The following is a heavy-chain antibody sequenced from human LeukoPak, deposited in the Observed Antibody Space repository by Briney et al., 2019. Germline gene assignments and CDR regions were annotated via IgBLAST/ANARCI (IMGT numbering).Heavy chain of an antibody. CDR2: IIPIFDTA. CDR3: ASGYLRAARPSLHDAFDI. V-gene: IGHV1-69*13. Sequence: ASVKVSCKASGGTFSSYAISWVRQAPGQGLEWMGGIIPIFDTANYAQKFQGRVTITADESTSTAYMELSSLRSEDTAVYYCASGYLRAARPSLHDAFDIWGQGTMVTVSS. D-gene: IGHD6-6*01. CDR1: GGTFSSYA. J-gene: IGHJ3*02.